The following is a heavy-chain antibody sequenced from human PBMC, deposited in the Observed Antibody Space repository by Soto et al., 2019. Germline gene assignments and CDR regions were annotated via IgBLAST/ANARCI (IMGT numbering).Heavy chain of an antibody. Sequence: GASVKVCCKASGYTFTGYYMHWVRKATGQGLEWMGWINPNSGGTNYAQKFQGRVTMTRDTSISTAYMELSRLRSDDTAVYYCASSITMIVHDAFDIWGQATMVTVSS. CDR1: GYTFTGYY. J-gene: IGHJ3*02. CDR2: INPNSGGT. V-gene: IGHV1-2*02. D-gene: IGHD3-22*01. CDR3: ASSITMIVHDAFDI.